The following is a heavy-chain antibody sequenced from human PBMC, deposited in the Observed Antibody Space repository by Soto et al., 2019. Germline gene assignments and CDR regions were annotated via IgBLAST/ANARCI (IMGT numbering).Heavy chain of an antibody. CDR1: GGTFNNYA. V-gene: IGHV1-69*01. Sequence: QEQLLQSGAEVRKPGSSVKVSCKASGGTFNNYAVSWVRQAPGQGLEWMGGIIPMFETVNYAQRFQGRLTIAADESTSTAYMELTSLTSADTAIYFCARGRRTGNDGMDVWGQGTTVTVSS. J-gene: IGHJ6*02. CDR3: ARGRRTGNDGMDV. CDR2: IIPMFETV.